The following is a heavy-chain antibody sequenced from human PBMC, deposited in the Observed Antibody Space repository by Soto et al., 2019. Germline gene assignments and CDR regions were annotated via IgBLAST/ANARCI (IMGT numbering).Heavy chain of an antibody. J-gene: IGHJ4*02. V-gene: IGHV4-59*01. CDR1: GGSISSYY. CDR3: ARTYDSSGPYFDY. D-gene: IGHD3-22*01. CDR2: IYYSGST. Sequence: SETLSLTCTVSGGSISSYYWSWIRQPPGKGLEWIGYIYYSGSTNYNPSLKSRVTISVDTSKNQFSLKLSSVTAADTAVYYCARTYDSSGPYFDYWGQGTLVTVSS.